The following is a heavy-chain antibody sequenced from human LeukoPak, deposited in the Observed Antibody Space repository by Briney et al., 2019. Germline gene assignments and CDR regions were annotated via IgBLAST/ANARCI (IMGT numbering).Heavy chain of an antibody. V-gene: IGHV4-38-2*01. Sequence: TSETLSLTCAVPGYSIRSGYHWSWIRQPPGKGLEWIGSIYQSGSTYYNPSLKRRVTISVDTSKNQFPLTLSLVTAAASAVYYCARRDFDSSGYLSFYFDYWGQGTLVTVSS. CDR3: ARRDFDSSGYLSFYFDY. J-gene: IGHJ4*02. D-gene: IGHD3-22*01. CDR1: GYSIRSGYH. CDR2: IYQSGST.